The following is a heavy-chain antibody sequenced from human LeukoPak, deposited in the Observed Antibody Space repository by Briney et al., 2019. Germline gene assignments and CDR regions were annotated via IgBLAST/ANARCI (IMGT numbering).Heavy chain of an antibody. CDR1: GFTFSSYA. CDR2: ISGSGGST. V-gene: IGHV3-23*01. D-gene: IGHD3-3*01. Sequence: GGSLRLSCVVSGFTFSSYAMSWVRQAPGKGLEWVSAISGSGGSTYYADSVKGRFTISRDNSKNTLYLQMNSLRAEDTAVYYCAKVSLFGFRSGYYLDYWGQGTLVTVSS. CDR3: AKVSLFGFRSGYYLDY. J-gene: IGHJ4*02.